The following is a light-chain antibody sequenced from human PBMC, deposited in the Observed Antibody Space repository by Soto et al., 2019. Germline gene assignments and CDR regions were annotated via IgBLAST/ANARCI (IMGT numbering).Light chain of an antibody. V-gene: IGKV3-20*01. CDR2: GAS. Sequence: EIVLTQSPGTLSLSPGERATLSCMASQSVSNNFLAWYQQKPGQAPRLFIYGASSRATGIPDRFSGSGSGTDFTLTIGRLEPEDFAVYYCHQYGSSPLTFGGGTKVDIK. CDR1: QSVSNNF. CDR3: HQYGSSPLT. J-gene: IGKJ4*01.